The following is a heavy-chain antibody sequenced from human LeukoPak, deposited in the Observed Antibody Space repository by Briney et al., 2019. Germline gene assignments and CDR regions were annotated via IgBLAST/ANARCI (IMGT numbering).Heavy chain of an antibody. D-gene: IGHD3-10*01. CDR3: ARPGHYYGSGSYILFDY. Sequence: GGSLRLSCAASGFTFSSYWMSWVRQAPGKGLEWVANIKQDGSEKYYVDSVKGRFTISRDNAKNSLYLQMNSLRAEDTAVYYCARPGHYYGSGSYILFDYWGQGTLVTVSS. J-gene: IGHJ4*02. CDR2: IKQDGSEK. V-gene: IGHV3-7*01. CDR1: GFTFSSYW.